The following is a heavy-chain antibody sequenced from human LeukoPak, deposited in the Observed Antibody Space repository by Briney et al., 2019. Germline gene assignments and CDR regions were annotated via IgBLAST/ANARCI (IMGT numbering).Heavy chain of an antibody. CDR3: ARDPPIAAAGIRFGNWFDP. V-gene: IGHV1-2*02. CDR1: GYTFTGYY. CDR2: INPNSGGT. D-gene: IGHD6-13*01. J-gene: IGHJ5*02. Sequence: ASVKVSCKASGYTFTGYYMHWVRQAPGQGLEWMGWINPNSGGTNYAQKFQGRVTMTRDTSISTAYMELSRLRSDDTAAYYCARDPPIAAAGIRFGNWFDPWGQGTLVTVSS.